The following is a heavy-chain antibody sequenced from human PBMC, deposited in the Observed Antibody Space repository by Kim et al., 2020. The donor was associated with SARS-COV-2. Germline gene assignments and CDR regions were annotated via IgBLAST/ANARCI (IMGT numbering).Heavy chain of an antibody. CDR1: GGSISSSNW. CDR3: ARVDKYYYDSSGYGYYYYYGMDV. J-gene: IGHJ6*04. Sequence: SETLSLTCAVSGGSISSSNWWSWVRQPPGKGLEWIGEIYHSGSTNYNPSLKSRVTISVDKSKNQFSLKLSSVTAADTAVYYCARVDKYYYDSSGYGYYYYYGMDVWGEGTTVTVSS. V-gene: IGHV4-4*02. D-gene: IGHD3-22*01. CDR2: IYHSGST.